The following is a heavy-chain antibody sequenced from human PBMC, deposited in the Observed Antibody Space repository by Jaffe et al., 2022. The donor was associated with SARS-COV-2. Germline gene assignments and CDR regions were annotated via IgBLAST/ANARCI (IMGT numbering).Heavy chain of an antibody. J-gene: IGHJ6*02. Sequence: QLQLQESGPGLVKPSETLSLTCTVSGGSISSSSYFWGWIRQPPGKGLEWIGSIYYSGSTYYNPSLKSRVTISVDTSQNQFSLRLSSVTAADTALYYCVRLGEGSSIWGFGIDVWGQGSTVTVSS. CDR1: GGSISSSSYF. V-gene: IGHV4-39*01. D-gene: IGHD3-16*01. CDR3: VRLGEGSSIWGFGIDV. CDR2: IYYSGST.